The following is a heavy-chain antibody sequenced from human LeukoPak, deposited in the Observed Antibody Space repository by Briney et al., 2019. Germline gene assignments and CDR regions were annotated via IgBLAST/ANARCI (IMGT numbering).Heavy chain of an antibody. J-gene: IGHJ6*03. Sequence: ASVKVSCKASGYAFTSYGISWVRQAPGQGLEWMGWISAYTGNTDYAQKLQGRVTMTTDTSTSTAYMELRSLRSDDTAVYYCARVGNGVTMVRGVISYYYMDVWGKGTTVTVSS. V-gene: IGHV1-18*01. CDR3: ARVGNGVTMVRGVISYYYMDV. D-gene: IGHD3-10*01. CDR2: ISAYTGNT. CDR1: GYAFTSYG.